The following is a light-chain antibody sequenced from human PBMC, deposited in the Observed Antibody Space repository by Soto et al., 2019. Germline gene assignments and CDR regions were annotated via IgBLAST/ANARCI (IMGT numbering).Light chain of an antibody. CDR2: GAS. CDR1: QSVTSN. CDR3: QQYGSPLT. J-gene: IGKJ4*01. V-gene: IGKV3-20*01. Sequence: EGVLAQSAGTLSLSPGARATLSCRASQSVTSNLAWYQQKPGQAPRLLIYGASSRATGIPDRFSGSGSGTDFTLTISRLEPEDFAVYYCQQYGSPLTFGGGAKVDIK.